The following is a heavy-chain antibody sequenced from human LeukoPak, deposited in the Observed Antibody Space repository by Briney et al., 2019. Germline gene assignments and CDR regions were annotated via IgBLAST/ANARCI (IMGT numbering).Heavy chain of an antibody. V-gene: IGHV4-59*01. D-gene: IGHD6-19*01. CDR2: IYYSGST. CDR3: ARGSVAGTRGLSVFDY. J-gene: IGHJ4*02. CDR1: GGSISSYY. Sequence: SETLSLTCTVSGGSISSYYWSWIRQPPGKGLEWIGYIYYSGSTNYNPSLRSRVTISVDTAKNQFSLKLSSVTAADTAVYYCARGSVAGTRGLSVFDYWGQGTLVTVSS.